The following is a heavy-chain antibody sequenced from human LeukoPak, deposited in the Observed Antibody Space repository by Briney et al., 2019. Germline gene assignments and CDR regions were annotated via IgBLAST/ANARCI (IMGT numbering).Heavy chain of an antibody. CDR1: EFSVGSNY. V-gene: IGHV3-66*01. Sequence: GSLRLSCAASEFSVGSNYMTWVRQAPGKGLEWVSLIYSGGSTYYADSVKGRFTISRDNSKNTLYLQMNTLRAEDTAVYYCARGGYRRLYNWFDPWGQGTLVTVSS. D-gene: IGHD5-12*01. CDR2: IYSGGST. CDR3: ARGGYRRLYNWFDP. J-gene: IGHJ5*02.